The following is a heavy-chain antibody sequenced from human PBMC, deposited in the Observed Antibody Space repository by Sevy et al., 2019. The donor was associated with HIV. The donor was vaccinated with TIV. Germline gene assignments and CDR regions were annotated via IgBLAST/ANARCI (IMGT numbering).Heavy chain of an antibody. Sequence: GGSLRLSCAASGFTFRTYWMHWVRQAPGKGLVWVSRINTDESSTSYADFVKGRFTISRDNAKNTLYLQMNSLRAEDTAVYYCAGHFYGSGSYLDYWGQGTLVTVSS. CDR2: INTDESST. J-gene: IGHJ4*02. CDR3: AGHFYGSGSYLDY. CDR1: GFTFRTYW. D-gene: IGHD3-10*01. V-gene: IGHV3-74*01.